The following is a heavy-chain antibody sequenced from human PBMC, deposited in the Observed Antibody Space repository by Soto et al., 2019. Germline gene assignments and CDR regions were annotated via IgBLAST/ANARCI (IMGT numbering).Heavy chain of an antibody. D-gene: IGHD2-2*01. V-gene: IGHV1-69*01. CDR3: ARSQGSSTSLEIYYYYYYGMDV. J-gene: IGHJ6*02. Sequence: QVQLVQSGAEVKKPGSSVKVSCKASGGTFSSYAISWVRQAPGQGLEWMGGIIPISGTANYAQKFQGRVTITADEATRTAYMELSSLRSEDPAVYYCARSQGSSTSLEIYYYYYYGMDVWGQGTTVTVSS. CDR2: IIPISGTA. CDR1: GGTFSSYA.